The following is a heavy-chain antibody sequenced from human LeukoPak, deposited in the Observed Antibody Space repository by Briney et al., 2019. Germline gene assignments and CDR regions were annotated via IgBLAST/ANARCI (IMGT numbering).Heavy chain of an antibody. D-gene: IGHD3-22*01. Sequence: GASVKVSCKASGYTFTSYGISWVRQAPGQGLEWMGGIIPIFGTANYAQKFQGRVTITTDESTSTAYMELSSLRSEDTAVYYCARDYYDSSGGFDYWGQGTLVTVSS. CDR3: ARDYYDSSGGFDY. V-gene: IGHV1-69*05. CDR2: IIPIFGTA. CDR1: GYTFTSYG. J-gene: IGHJ4*02.